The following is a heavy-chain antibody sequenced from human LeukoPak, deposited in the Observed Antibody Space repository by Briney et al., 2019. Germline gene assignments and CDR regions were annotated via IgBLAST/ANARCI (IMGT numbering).Heavy chain of an antibody. CDR1: GDSVSSNSAS. D-gene: IGHD1-1*01. CDR3: ARDPDNSYEWGPFDP. J-gene: IGHJ5*02. Sequence: PSQTLSLTCAISGDSVSSNSASWNWIRQSPSSGLEWLGRTYYRSKWNSDYAVSVKSRITINPDTSKNQFSLHLESVTPEDTAVYYCARDPDNSYEWGPFDPWGQGTLVTVSS. V-gene: IGHV6-1*01. CDR2: TYYRSKWNS.